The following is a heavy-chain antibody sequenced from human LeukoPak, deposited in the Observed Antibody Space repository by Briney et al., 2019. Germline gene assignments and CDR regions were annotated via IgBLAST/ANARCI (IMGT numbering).Heavy chain of an antibody. V-gene: IGHV3-20*04. Sequence: GSLRLSCAASGFTFDDYGMSWVRQAPGKGLEWVSSIKWNGGSTGYADSVKGRFTISRDNSENTLYLQMNSLRAEDTAVYYCVMIVMVKGFDYWGQGTLVTVSS. J-gene: IGHJ4*02. D-gene: IGHD3-22*01. CDR3: VMIVMVKGFDY. CDR1: GFTFDDYG. CDR2: IKWNGGST.